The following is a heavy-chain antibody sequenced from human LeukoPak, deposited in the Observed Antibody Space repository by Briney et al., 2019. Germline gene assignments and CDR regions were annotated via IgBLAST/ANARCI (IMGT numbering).Heavy chain of an antibody. D-gene: IGHD2-2*01. CDR2: IKQEGREK. J-gene: IGHJ4*02. CDR3: ARNELLVVVPAAVRIFVY. V-gene: IGHV3-7*01. CDR1: GFTFSSYW. Sequence: GRSLRLSSAAAGFTFSSYWLRMGPHTPRRGLLWVSNIKQEGREKNYVVSVKGRFTISRENAKNSLYLQKNSLRADDTAVYYCARNELLVVVPAAVRIFVYWCRGTLVAVSS.